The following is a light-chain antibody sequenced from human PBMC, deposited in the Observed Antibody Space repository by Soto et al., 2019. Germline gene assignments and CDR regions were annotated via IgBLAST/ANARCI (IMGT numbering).Light chain of an antibody. CDR3: AAWDDSLSGLV. Sequence: QPVLTQPPSASGTPGQRVTISCSGSSSNIGSNYVYWYQQLPGTAPKLLIYRNNQRPSGVPDRFSGSKSGTSASLAISGLRSEDEADYYCAAWDDSLSGLVFGGGTEVTVL. CDR2: RNN. CDR1: SSNIGSNY. V-gene: IGLV1-47*01. J-gene: IGLJ2*01.